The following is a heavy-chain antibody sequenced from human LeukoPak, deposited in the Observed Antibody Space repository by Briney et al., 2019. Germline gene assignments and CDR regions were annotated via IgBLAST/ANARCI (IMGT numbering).Heavy chain of an antibody. Sequence: GGSLRLSCAASGLTLSNAWMSWVRQAPGEGLEWVGRVKSETDGGTADSVAPVKGRFTISRDDSKNTLYLQMNSLKTEDTAVYYCTTGGRSGYWGQGTLVTVSS. D-gene: IGHD3-10*01. CDR2: VKSETDGGTA. CDR3: TTGGRSGY. CDR1: GLTLSNAW. V-gene: IGHV3-15*01. J-gene: IGHJ4*02.